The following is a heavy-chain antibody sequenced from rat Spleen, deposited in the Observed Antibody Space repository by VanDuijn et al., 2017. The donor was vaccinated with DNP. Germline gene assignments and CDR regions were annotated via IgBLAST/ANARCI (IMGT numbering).Heavy chain of an antibody. CDR2: IWSGGST. Sequence: VQLVESGGGLVQPGRSLKLSCAASGFTFSSFAMAWVRQPPGKGLEWMGAIWSGGSTDYNSALKSRLSISRDTSKSQVFLKMNSLQTEDTAIYFCTRAFAYWGQGTLVTVSS. J-gene: IGHJ3*01. CDR1: GFTFSSFA. V-gene: IGHV2-15*01. CDR3: TRAFAY.